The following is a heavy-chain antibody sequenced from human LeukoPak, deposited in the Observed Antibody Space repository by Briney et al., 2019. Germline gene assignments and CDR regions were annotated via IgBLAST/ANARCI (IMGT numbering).Heavy chain of an antibody. V-gene: IGHV1-8*02. Sequence: ASVKVSCKASGSNFNTYAINWLRQATGQGLEWMGWVNPKSGNTGSAQRFQDRLTLTGNMSITTAYMELSGLRFEDTGIYYCAQAYRATTGFGPWGQGTLVTVSS. D-gene: IGHD4-17*01. J-gene: IGHJ5*02. CDR3: AQAYRATTGFGP. CDR2: VNPKSGNT. CDR1: GSNFNTYA.